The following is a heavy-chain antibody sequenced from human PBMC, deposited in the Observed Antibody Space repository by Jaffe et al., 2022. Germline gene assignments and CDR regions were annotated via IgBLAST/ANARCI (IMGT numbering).Heavy chain of an antibody. V-gene: IGHV3-53*02. CDR3: ARDYGYCSGGSCYSESDAFDI. D-gene: IGHD2-15*01. J-gene: IGHJ3*02. CDR1: GFTVSSNY. CDR2: IYSGGST. Sequence: EVQLVETGGGLIQPGGSLRLSCAASGFTVSSNYMSWVRQAPGKGLEWVSVIYSGGSTYYADSVKGRFTISRDNSKNTLYLQMNSLRAEDTAVYYCARDYGYCSGGSCYSESDAFDIWGQGTMVTVSS.